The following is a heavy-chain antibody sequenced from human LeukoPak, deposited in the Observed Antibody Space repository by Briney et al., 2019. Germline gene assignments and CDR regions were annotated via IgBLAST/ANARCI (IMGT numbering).Heavy chain of an antibody. Sequence: PGGSLRLSCAASGFTFSSYSMNWVRQAPGKGLEWVSSISSSSSYIYYADSVKGRFTISRDNAKNSLYLQMNSLRAEDTAVYYCARDPTPTYYYDSSGYRDNDYWGQGTPVTVSS. V-gene: IGHV3-21*01. CDR2: ISSSSSYI. D-gene: IGHD3-22*01. CDR1: GFTFSSYS. CDR3: ARDPTPTYYYDSSGYRDNDY. J-gene: IGHJ4*02.